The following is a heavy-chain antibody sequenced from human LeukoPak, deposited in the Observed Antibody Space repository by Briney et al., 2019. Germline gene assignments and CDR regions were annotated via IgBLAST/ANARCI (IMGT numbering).Heavy chain of an antibody. J-gene: IGHJ4*02. CDR3: AKDPYVWGTLMGDY. D-gene: IGHD3-16*01. CDR2: ISGSGGST. V-gene: IGHV3-23*01. CDR1: GFTFSSYA. Sequence: PGGSLRLSCAASGFTFSSYAMSWVRQAPGKGLEWVSAISGSGGSTYYADSVERRFTISRANSKNTLSLQMNSLRAEDTAVYYCAKDPYVWGTLMGDYWGQGTLVTVSS.